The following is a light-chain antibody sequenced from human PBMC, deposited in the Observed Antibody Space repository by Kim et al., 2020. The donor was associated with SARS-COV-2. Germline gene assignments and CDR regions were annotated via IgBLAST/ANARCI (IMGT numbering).Light chain of an antibody. V-gene: IGLV3-27*01. CDR3: YSAADNNRV. CDR2: KDS. Sequence: SYELTQPSSVSVSPGQTARITCSGDILAKKYARWFQQKPGQAPLLIIYKDSERPSGIPERFSGSNSGATVTLTITGAQVEDEADYYCYSAADNNRVFGGGTQLTVL. CDR1: ILAKKY. J-gene: IGLJ3*02.